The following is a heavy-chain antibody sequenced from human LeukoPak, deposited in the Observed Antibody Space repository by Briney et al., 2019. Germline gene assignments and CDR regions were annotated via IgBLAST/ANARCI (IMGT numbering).Heavy chain of an antibody. V-gene: IGHV4-39*01. CDR3: ARHLYGSDVFEI. CDR2: IYYSGTT. CDR1: GGSVSSSNSY. J-gene: IGHJ3*02. Sequence: SETLPLTCTVSGGSVSSSNSYWGWIRQPPGKGLEWIGSIYYSGTTYYNPSLKSRVTISVDTSKNQFSLKLSSVTAADTAVYYCARHLYGSDVFEIWGQGTMVTVSS. D-gene: IGHD4-17*01.